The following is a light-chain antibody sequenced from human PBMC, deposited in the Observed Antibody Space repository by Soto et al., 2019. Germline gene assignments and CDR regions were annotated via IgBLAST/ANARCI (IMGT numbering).Light chain of an antibody. V-gene: IGKV1-5*01. CDR2: DAS. CDR3: QQYNSYSPEGLT. Sequence: DIQLTQSPSTLSASVAERVTITCRASQTVNTWLAWYQHKPGKAPKLLIYDASVLETGVPSRFSGFSSGTEFTLTISSLQPDDFATYFCQQYNSYSPEGLTFGGGTKVEI. J-gene: IGKJ4*01. CDR1: QTVNTW.